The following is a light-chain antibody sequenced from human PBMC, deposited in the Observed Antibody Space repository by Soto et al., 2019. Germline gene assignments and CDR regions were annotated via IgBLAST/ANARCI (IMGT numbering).Light chain of an antibody. CDR2: AAS. CDR1: QGITNY. CDR3: QQFYNWPPLT. Sequence: DIQMSHSPSSLSAYVRDRVTITCRASQGITNYLAWYQQKPGKVPKLLIYAASILQSGVPSRFSGSGSGTDFTLTISSLEPEDSAVYYCQQFYNWPPLTFGGGTKVDIK. J-gene: IGKJ4*01. V-gene: IGKV1-27*01.